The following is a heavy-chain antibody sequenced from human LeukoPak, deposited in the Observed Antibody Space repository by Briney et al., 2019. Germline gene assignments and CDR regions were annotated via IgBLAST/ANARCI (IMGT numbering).Heavy chain of an antibody. CDR1: GFTFSSYA. V-gene: IGHV3-23*01. D-gene: IGHD6-13*01. J-gene: IGHJ4*02. CDR2: ISGSGGST. CDR3: AKGFGARGGMAAAGYDY. Sequence: GGSLRLSCAASGFTFSSYAVSWVRQAPGKGLEWVSAISGSGGSTYYADSVKGRFTTSRDNSKNTLYLPMNSLRAEDTAVYYSAKGFGARGGMAAAGYDYWGQGTLVTVSS.